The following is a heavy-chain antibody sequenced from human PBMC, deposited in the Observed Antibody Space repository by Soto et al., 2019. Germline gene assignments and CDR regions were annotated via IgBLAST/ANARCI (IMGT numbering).Heavy chain of an antibody. CDR1: GFTVSSYH. Sequence: GGSLRLSCAASGFTVSSYHMSWVRQAPGKGLEWVSIIYSAGSADFADSVKGRFTISRDNSKNTLYLQMSSLRAEDTAVYYCARDRKYYDSSGYYPVDWGQGTLVTVSS. J-gene: IGHJ4*02. CDR3: ARDRKYYDSSGYYPVD. CDR2: IYSAGSA. V-gene: IGHV3-66*01. D-gene: IGHD3-22*01.